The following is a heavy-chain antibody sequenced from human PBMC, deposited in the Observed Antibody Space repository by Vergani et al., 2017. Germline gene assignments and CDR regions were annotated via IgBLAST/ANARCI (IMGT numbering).Heavy chain of an antibody. D-gene: IGHD3-22*01. CDR1: GFTFSSYS. V-gene: IGHV3-21*04. Sequence: EVQLVESGGGLVKPGGSLRLSCAASGFTFSSYSMNWVRQAPGKGLEWVSSISSSSSYIYYADSVKGRFTISRDNAKNSLYLQMNSLRAEDTAVYYCAKRTRSYDSSAYEYYFDYWGQGTLVTVSS. CDR3: AKRTRSYDSSAYEYYFDY. J-gene: IGHJ4*02. CDR2: ISSSSSYI.